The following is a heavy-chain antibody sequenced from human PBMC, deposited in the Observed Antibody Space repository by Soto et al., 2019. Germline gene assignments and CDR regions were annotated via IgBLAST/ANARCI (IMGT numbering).Heavy chain of an antibody. Sequence: QVQLVQSGAEVKKPGSSVKVSCKASGGTFSSYAISWVRQAPGQGLEWMGGIIPIFGTANYAQKFQGGVTITADESTSTAYMKLSSLRSEDTAVYYCASPKFRFWQQLDPSGQGTLVTVSS. D-gene: IGHD3-3*01. J-gene: IGHJ5*02. V-gene: IGHV1-69*01. CDR1: GGTFSSYA. CDR3: ASPKFRFWQQLDP. CDR2: IIPIFGTA.